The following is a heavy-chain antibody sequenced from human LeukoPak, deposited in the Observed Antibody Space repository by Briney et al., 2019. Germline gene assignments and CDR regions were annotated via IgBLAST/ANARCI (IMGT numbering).Heavy chain of an antibody. V-gene: IGHV4-59*01. CDR3: ARVSVAGTGPDY. CDR2: IYHSGST. J-gene: IGHJ4*02. CDR1: GGSISSYY. D-gene: IGHD6-13*01. Sequence: PSETLSLTCTVSGGSISSYYWSWIQQPPGKGLEWIGYIYHSGSTYYNPSLKSRVTISVDRSKNQFSLKLKSVTAADTAVYYCARVSVAGTGPDYWGQGTLVTVSS.